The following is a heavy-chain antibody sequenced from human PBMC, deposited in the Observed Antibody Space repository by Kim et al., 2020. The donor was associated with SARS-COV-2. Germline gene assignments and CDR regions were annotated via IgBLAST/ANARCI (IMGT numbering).Heavy chain of an antibody. CDR3: ATVFLRGYTGYVGF. V-gene: IGHV3-15*01. Sequence: GGSLRLSCAASGFTFSDAWMTWVRQAPGKGLEWVGRLKSQAGGGTTDYAAPVKGRFTISRDDSKNTLYLQMNSLKSEDTAVYYCATVFLRGYTGYVGFWGKGTLVTVSS. D-gene: IGHD5-12*01. J-gene: IGHJ4*02. CDR1: GFTFSDAW. CDR2: LKSQAGGGTT.